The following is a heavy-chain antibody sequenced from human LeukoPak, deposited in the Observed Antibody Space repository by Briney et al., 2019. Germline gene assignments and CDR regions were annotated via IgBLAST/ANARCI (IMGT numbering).Heavy chain of an antibody. CDR1: GYSFTSYW. J-gene: IGHJ4*02. CDR3: ARHGAVAGFLVDY. CDR2: IYPGDSDT. V-gene: IGHV5-51*01. Sequence: GESLKISCKGFGYSFTSYWIGWVRQMPGKGLEWMGIIYPGDSDTRYSPSFQGQVTISADKSISTAYLQWSSLKASDTAMYYCARHGAVAGFLVDYWGQGTLVTVSS. D-gene: IGHD6-19*01.